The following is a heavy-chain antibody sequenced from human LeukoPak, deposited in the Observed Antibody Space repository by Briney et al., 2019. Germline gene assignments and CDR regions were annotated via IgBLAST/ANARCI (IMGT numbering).Heavy chain of an antibody. Sequence: TSETLSLTCTVSGGSISSYYWSWIRQPPGKGLEWIGYIYYSGSTNYNPSLKSRVTIPVDTSKNQFSLKLSSVTAADTAVYYCARLYSSGWYHLDYWGQGTLVTVSS. CDR1: GGSISSYY. CDR3: ARLYSSGWYHLDY. CDR2: IYYSGST. V-gene: IGHV4-59*08. J-gene: IGHJ4*02. D-gene: IGHD6-19*01.